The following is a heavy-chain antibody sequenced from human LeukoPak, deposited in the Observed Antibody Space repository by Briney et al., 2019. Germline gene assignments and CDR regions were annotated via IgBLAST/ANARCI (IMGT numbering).Heavy chain of an antibody. V-gene: IGHV3-21*01. D-gene: IGHD1-1*01. CDR2: IGISSNNI. J-gene: IGHJ6*02. CDR1: GITFSSYS. CDR3: AGIGTPGGMDV. Sequence: PGGSLRLSCAASGITFSSYSMNWVRQAPGKGLEWVSSIGISSNNIYYADSVKGRFTISRDNAKNSLSLQMNSLRVEDTAVYYCAGIGTPGGMDVWGQGATVAVSS.